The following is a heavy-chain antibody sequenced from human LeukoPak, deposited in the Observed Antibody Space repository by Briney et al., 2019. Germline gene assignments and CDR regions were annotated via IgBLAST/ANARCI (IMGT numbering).Heavy chain of an antibody. CDR1: GFTFSSYA. D-gene: IGHD3-10*01. CDR3: ARGARGHGSGTQCD. CDR2: ISGSGGST. Sequence: GSLRLSCAASGFTFSSYAMSWVRQAPGKGLEWVSAISGSGGSTYYADSVKGRFTISRDNAKNSLYLQMNSLRAEDTAVYYCARGARGHGSGTQCDWGQGTLVTVSS. V-gene: IGHV3-23*01. J-gene: IGHJ4*02.